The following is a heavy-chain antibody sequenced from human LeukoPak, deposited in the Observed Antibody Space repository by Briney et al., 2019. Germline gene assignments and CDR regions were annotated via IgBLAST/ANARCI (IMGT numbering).Heavy chain of an antibody. CDR2: INAGNGNT. D-gene: IGHD2-15*01. V-gene: IGHV1-3*01. Sequence: ASVKVSCKASGYTFTSYAMHWVRQAPGQRLEWMGWINAGNGNTKYSQKFQGRVTITRDTSASTAYMELSSLRSEDTAVYYCARVLPHCSGGSCYSEYFQHWGQGTLVTVSS. J-gene: IGHJ1*01. CDR3: ARVLPHCSGGSCYSEYFQH. CDR1: GYTFTSYA.